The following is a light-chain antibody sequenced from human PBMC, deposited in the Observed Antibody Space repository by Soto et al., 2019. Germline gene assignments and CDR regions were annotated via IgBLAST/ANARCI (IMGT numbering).Light chain of an antibody. CDR1: SGHSSYV. V-gene: IGLV4-60*02. CDR3: ETWDGNTRV. CDR2: LEGSGGY. Sequence: QLVLTQSSSASASLGSSVKLTCTLSSGHSSYVIAWHQQQPGKAPRYLMKLEGSGGYNKGSGVPDRFSGSSSGADRYLTISKLQFEDEADYYCETWDGNTRVFGGGTKLTVL. J-gene: IGLJ3*02.